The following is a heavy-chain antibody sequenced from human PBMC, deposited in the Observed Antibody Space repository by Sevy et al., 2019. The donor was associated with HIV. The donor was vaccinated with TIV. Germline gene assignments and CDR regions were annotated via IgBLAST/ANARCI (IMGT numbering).Heavy chain of an antibody. J-gene: IGHJ4*02. V-gene: IGHV3-11*06. CDR3: ARDRSGSYL. D-gene: IGHD1-26*01. CDR1: GFTFSDYY. CDR2: ISSSSSYT. Sequence: GGSLRLSCAASGFTFSDYYMSWIRQAPGKGLEWVSYISSSSSYTNYVDSVKGRFTISRDNAKNSLYLQMNSLRAEDTAVYYCARDRSGSYLWGQGTLVTVSS.